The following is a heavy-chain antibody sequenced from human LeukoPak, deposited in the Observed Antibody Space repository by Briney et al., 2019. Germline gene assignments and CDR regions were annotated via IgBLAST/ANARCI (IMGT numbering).Heavy chain of an antibody. CDR1: GFTFDDYT. CDR3: AKDATRYYYYMDV. J-gene: IGHJ6*03. Sequence: PGGSLRLSCAASGFTFDDYTMHWVRQAPGKGLEWVSLISWDGGSTYYADSVKGRFTISRDNSKNSLYLQMISLRTEDTALYYCAKDATRYYYYMDVWGKGTTVTVSS. CDR2: ISWDGGST. V-gene: IGHV3-43*01.